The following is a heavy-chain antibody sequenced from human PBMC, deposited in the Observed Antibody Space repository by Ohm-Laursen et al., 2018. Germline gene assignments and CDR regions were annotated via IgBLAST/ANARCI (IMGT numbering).Heavy chain of an antibody. V-gene: IGHV1-18*01. J-gene: IGHJ4*02. CDR3: ARDRYSGYDLLFY. Sequence: ATVKISCKASGYTFTNFGISWVRQAPGQGLEWLGWISPYNGNTDYAQNLQGRVTMTTDTSTSTAYMELRSLGSDYTAVYYCARDRYSGYDLLFYWGQGTLVTVSA. CDR2: ISPYNGNT. D-gene: IGHD5-12*01. CDR1: GYTFTNFG.